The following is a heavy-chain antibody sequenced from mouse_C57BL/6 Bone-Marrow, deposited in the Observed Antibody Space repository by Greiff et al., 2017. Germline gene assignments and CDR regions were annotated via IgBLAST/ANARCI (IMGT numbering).Heavy chain of an antibody. Sequence: QVQLQQSGAELARPGASVKLSCKASGYTFTSYGISWVKQRTGQGLEWIGEIFPRSGNTYYNEKFKGKATLTADKSSSTAYMELRSLTSEDSAVYFCARTTMVTTSYWYFDVWGTGTTVTVSS. CDR3: ARTTMVTTSYWYFDV. J-gene: IGHJ1*03. CDR1: GYTFTSYG. V-gene: IGHV1-81*01. CDR2: IFPRSGNT. D-gene: IGHD2-2*01.